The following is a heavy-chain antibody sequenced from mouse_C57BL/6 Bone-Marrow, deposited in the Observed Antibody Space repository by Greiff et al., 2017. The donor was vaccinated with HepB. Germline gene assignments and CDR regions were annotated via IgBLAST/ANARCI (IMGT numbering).Heavy chain of an antibody. CDR1: GYTFTDYY. J-gene: IGHJ2*01. CDR3: ARSIYYYGSSDG. CDR2: INPYNGGT. Sequence: EVQLQQSGPVLVKPGASVKMSCKASGYTFTDYYMNWVKQSHGKSLEWIGVINPYNGGTSYNQKFKGKATLTVDKSSSTAYMELNSLTSEDSAVYYCARSIYYYGSSDGWGQGTTLTVSS. V-gene: IGHV1-19*01. D-gene: IGHD1-1*01.